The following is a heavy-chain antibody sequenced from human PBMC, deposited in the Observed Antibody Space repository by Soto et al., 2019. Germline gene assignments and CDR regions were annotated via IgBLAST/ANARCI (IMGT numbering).Heavy chain of an antibody. CDR1: GGSFSGYY. CDR2: INHSGGT. J-gene: IGHJ4*02. V-gene: IGHV4-34*01. D-gene: IGHD2-21*02. CDR3: ARRDFYCGGDCYLFRY. Sequence: QVQLQQWGAGLLKPSETLSLTCAVYGGSFSGYYWSWIRQPPGKGLEWIGEINHSGGTNNTPSLKSRVTISVDTSKNQFSLKLSSVTAADTAVYYCARRDFYCGGDCYLFRYWGQGTLVTVSS.